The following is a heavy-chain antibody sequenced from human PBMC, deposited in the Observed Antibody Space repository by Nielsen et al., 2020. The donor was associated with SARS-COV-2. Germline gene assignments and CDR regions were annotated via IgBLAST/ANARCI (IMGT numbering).Heavy chain of an antibody. CDR3: ARDRSGYYSDYFDY. Sequence: ASVKVSCKASGYTFTSYAMHWVRQAPGQRLEWMGWINAGNGNTKYSQKFQGRVTIIRDTSASTAYMELSSLRSEDTAVYYCARDRSGYYSDYFDYWGQGTLVTVSS. CDR2: INAGNGNT. D-gene: IGHD3-22*01. CDR1: GYTFTSYA. J-gene: IGHJ4*02. V-gene: IGHV1-3*01.